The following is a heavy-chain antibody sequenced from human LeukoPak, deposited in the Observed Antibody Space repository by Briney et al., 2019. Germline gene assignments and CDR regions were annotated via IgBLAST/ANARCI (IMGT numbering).Heavy chain of an antibody. CDR1: DDSMNNYY. V-gene: IGHV4-59*01. J-gene: IGHJ6*03. D-gene: IGHD2-8*01. CDR2: VYYRGTT. Sequence: PSETLSLTCSVSDDSMNNYYWSWLRQSPGKGLEWIGNVYYRGTTNYNPSLKNRVTIAVDTSKKQVSLKVTAMTAADTAVYYCARANSDCSNEICNVGYYYYMDVWGKGTTVTVSS. CDR3: ARANSDCSNEICNVGYYYYMDV.